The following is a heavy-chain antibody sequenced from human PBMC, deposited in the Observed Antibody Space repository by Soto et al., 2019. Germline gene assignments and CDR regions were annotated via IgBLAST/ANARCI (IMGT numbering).Heavy chain of an antibody. V-gene: IGHV4-31*03. Sequence: SETLSLTCTVSGASFSRGGYYWSWIRQHPGKGLEWIGYIYYSGNTSYNPSLKSRVIISLDTSKNQFSLKLTSVTAADTAVYYCAREGALGNFEYWGQGTLVTAPQ. J-gene: IGHJ4*02. CDR2: IYYSGNT. D-gene: IGHD3-16*01. CDR1: GASFSRGGYY. CDR3: AREGALGNFEY.